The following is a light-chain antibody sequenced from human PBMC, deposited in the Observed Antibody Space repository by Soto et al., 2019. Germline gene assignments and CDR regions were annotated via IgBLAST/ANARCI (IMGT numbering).Light chain of an antibody. CDR1: QGISSA. CDR3: QQFNSDPPLT. J-gene: IGKJ4*01. Sequence: AIQLTQSPSSLSASVGDRVTITCRASQGISSALAWYQQKPGKAPKLLIYDASSLESGVPSRFSGSGSGTDFTLTISSLQPEDFATYYCQQFNSDPPLTFGGGTKVEIK. V-gene: IGKV1-13*02. CDR2: DAS.